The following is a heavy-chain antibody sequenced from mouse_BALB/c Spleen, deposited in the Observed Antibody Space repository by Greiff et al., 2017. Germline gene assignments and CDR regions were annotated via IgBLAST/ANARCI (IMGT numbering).Heavy chain of an antibody. CDR3: ARRGSWFAY. CDR2: ISSGGST. Sequence: EVQRVESGGGLVKPGGSLKLSCAASGFTFSSYAMSWVRQTPEKRLEWVASISSGGSTYYPDSVKGRFTISRDNARNILYLQMSSLRSEDTAMYYCARRGSWFAYWGQGTLVTVSA. J-gene: IGHJ3*01. V-gene: IGHV5-6-5*01. CDR1: GFTFSSYA.